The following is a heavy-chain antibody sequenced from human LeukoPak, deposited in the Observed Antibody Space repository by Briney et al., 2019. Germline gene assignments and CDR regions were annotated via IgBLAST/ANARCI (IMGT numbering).Heavy chain of an antibody. CDR3: AREAPGGSGWTYLDY. CDR2: IYASGSA. J-gene: IGHJ4*02. V-gene: IGHV4-59*02. Sequence: PSETLSLTCAVSGGSVSGHYWDWIRQPPGKGLEWIGYIYASGSANYHPSLKSRVTISLDTSENHVSLRLTSVTAEDTAVYYCAREAPGGSGWTYLDYWGQGSLVTVSS. CDR1: GGSVSGHY. D-gene: IGHD6-19*01.